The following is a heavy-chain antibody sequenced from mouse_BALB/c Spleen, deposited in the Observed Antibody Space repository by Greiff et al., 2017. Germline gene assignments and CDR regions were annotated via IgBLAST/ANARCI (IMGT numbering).Heavy chain of an antibody. CDR1: GFNIKDTY. V-gene: IGHV14-3*02. CDR2: IDPANGNT. CDR3: AREATTVPAMDY. D-gene: IGHD1-1*01. Sequence: VQLKQSGAELVKPGASVKLSCTASGFNIKDTYMHWVKQRPEQGLEWIGRIDPANGNTKYDPKFQGKATITADTSSNTAYLQLSSLTSEDTAVYYCAREATTVPAMDYWGQGTSVTVSS. J-gene: IGHJ4*01.